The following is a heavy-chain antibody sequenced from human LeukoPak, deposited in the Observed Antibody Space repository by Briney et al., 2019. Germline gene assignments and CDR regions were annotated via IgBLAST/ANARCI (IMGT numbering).Heavy chain of an antibody. V-gene: IGHV3-23*01. J-gene: IGHJ2*01. Sequence: PGGSLRLSCAASGFTFSSYGMSWVRQAPGKGLEWVSAISGSGGSTYYADSVKGRFTISRDNSKNTLYLQMNSLRAEDTAVYYCAKVGYSYGPTYWYFDLWGRGTLVTVSS. CDR2: ISGSGGST. CDR1: GFTFSSYG. D-gene: IGHD5-18*01. CDR3: AKVGYSYGPTYWYFDL.